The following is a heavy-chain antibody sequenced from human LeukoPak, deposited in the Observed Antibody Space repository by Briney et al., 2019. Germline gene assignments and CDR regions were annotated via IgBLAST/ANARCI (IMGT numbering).Heavy chain of an antibody. D-gene: IGHD2-21*01. CDR2: ISYDGSNK. CDR3: ARDRGENWFDP. CDR1: GFTFSSYA. V-gene: IGHV3-30-3*01. Sequence: GRSLRLSCAASGFTFSSYAMHWVRQAPGKGLEWVAVISYDGSNKYYADSVKGRFTISRDNSKNTPYLQMNSLRAEDTAVYYCARDRGENWFDPWGQGTLVTVSS. J-gene: IGHJ5*02.